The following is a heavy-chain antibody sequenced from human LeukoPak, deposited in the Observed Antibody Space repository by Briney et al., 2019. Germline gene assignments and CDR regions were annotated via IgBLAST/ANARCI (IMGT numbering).Heavy chain of an antibody. Sequence: GGSLRLSCAASGFTFSSYAMSWVRQAPGRGLEWVSAISGSGGSTYYADSVKGRFTISRDNSKNTLYLQMNSLRAEDTAIYYCAKGSIAAAAPYYFDYWGQGTLVTVSS. CDR1: GFTFSSYA. CDR3: AKGSIAAAAPYYFDY. CDR2: ISGSGGST. V-gene: IGHV3-23*01. D-gene: IGHD6-13*01. J-gene: IGHJ4*02.